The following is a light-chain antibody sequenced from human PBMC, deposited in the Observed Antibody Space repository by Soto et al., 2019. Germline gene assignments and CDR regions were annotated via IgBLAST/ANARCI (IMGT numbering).Light chain of an antibody. Sequence: EIVMTQSPATLSVSPGERATLSCRASQSVSSNLAWYQQKPGQAPRLLIYGASTRATGVPARFSGSWSGTEFTLSISSLQSEDFAVYYCQQDNNWSPWTFGQGTKVEIK. V-gene: IGKV3-15*01. CDR3: QQDNNWSPWT. CDR1: QSVSSN. J-gene: IGKJ1*01. CDR2: GAS.